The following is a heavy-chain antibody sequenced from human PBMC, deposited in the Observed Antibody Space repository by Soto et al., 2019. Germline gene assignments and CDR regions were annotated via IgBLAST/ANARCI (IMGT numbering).Heavy chain of an antibody. CDR2: IFYSGST. J-gene: IGHJ5*02. D-gene: IGHD6-6*01. CDR3: ANLVGPGQLGEMKLYNWFDP. CDR1: GGSIYSSSYY. Sequence: SETLSLTCTVSGGSIYSSSYYWGWIRQPPGKGLEWIGSIFYSGSTYHNPSLKSRATISVDTSKNQFSLRLSSVTAADTAVYYCANLVGPGQLGEMKLYNWFDPWGQGTLVTVSS. V-gene: IGHV4-39*01.